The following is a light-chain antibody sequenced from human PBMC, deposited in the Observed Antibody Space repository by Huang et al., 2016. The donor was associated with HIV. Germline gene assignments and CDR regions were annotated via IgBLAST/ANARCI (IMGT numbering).Light chain of an antibody. CDR1: QSVSSY. CDR3: QQRSNWPPG. Sequence: EIVLTQSPATLSLSPGERATLSCMASQSVSSYLAWYQQKPGQAPRLLIYDASNRATVIPARFSGSGSGTDFTLTISSLEPEDFAVYYCQQRSNWPPGFGGGTKVEIK. CDR2: DAS. V-gene: IGKV3-11*01. J-gene: IGKJ4*01.